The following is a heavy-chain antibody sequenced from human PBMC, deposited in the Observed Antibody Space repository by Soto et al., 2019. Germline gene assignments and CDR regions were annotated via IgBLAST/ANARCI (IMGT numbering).Heavy chain of an antibody. J-gene: IGHJ4*02. D-gene: IGHD2-15*01. CDR2: IYYSGST. CDR1: GGSISSSTYY. CDR3: ARHARGSCYS. Sequence: QLQLQESGPGLVNPSATLSLICTFSGGSISSSTYYWGWIRQPPGKGLEWIGNIYYSGSTYYNPSLKSRVTISVDTSKNQFSLKLSSVTAADTAMYFCARHARGSCYSWGQGTLVTVSS. V-gene: IGHV4-39*01.